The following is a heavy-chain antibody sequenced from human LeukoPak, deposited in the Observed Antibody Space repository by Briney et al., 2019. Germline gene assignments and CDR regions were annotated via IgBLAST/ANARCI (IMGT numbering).Heavy chain of an antibody. CDR3: AKGYKGGPAAMPLDY. Sequence: PGRSLRLSCAASGFTFSSYGMHWVRQAPGKWLEWVAVIWYDGSNKYYADSVKGRFTISRDNSKNTLYLQMNSLRAEDTAVYYCAKGYKGGPAAMPLDYWSQGTLVTVSS. CDR1: GFTFSSYG. J-gene: IGHJ4*02. V-gene: IGHV3-33*06. D-gene: IGHD2-2*01. CDR2: IWYDGSNK.